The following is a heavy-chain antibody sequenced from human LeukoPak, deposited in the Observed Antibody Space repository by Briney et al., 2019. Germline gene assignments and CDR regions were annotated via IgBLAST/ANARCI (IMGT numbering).Heavy chain of an antibody. Sequence: SGTLSLTCAVSGGSISSSNWWSWVRQPPGKGLEWIGEIYHSGSTNYNLSLKSRVTISVDKSKNQFSLKLNSVTAADTAVYYCARDSSYGDSRESAFDIWGQGTMVTVSS. D-gene: IGHD4-17*01. V-gene: IGHV4-4*02. CDR1: GGSISSSNW. J-gene: IGHJ3*02. CDR2: IYHSGST. CDR3: ARDSSYGDSRESAFDI.